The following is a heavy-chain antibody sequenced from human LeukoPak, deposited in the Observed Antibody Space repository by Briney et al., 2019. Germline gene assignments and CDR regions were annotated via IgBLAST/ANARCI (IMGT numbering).Heavy chain of an antibody. J-gene: IGHJ4*02. Sequence: GRSLRLSCAASGFTFDDYAMHWVRQAPGKGLEWVSGIGWNSGSIGYADSVKGRFTISRDNAKNSLYLQMNSLRAEDTALYYCAKDTLNYYDSSGYLPDYWGQGTLVTVSS. CDR1: GFTFDDYA. CDR3: AKDTLNYYDSSGYLPDY. V-gene: IGHV3-9*01. CDR2: IGWNSGSI. D-gene: IGHD3-22*01.